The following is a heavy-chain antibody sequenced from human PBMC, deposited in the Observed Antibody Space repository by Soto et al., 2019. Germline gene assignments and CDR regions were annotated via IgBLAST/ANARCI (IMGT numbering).Heavy chain of an antibody. V-gene: IGHV4-59*01. Sequence: SETLSLTCTVSGGSISSYYWSWIRQPPGKGLEWIGYFYYSGSTKYNPSLKSRVTILEDTSKNQFSLKLNSVTAADTAVYYCAREGRMGTFDYWDQGALVTVSS. D-gene: IGHD1-1*01. CDR3: AREGRMGTFDY. J-gene: IGHJ4*02. CDR2: FYYSGST. CDR1: GGSISSYY.